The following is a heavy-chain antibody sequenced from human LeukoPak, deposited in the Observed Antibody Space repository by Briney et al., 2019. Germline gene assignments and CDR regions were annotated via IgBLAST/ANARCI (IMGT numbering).Heavy chain of an antibody. D-gene: IGHD1-14*01. CDR2: IFYSGNT. Sequence: SETLSLTCAVYGGSFSGYYWSWIRQPPGKGLEWIGSIFYSGNTYYNPSLKSRVTMSVDTSKNQFSLKLTSVTAADTAVYYCARGVRYNGGFDYWGQGTLVTVSS. CDR3: ARGVRYNGGFDY. J-gene: IGHJ4*02. V-gene: IGHV4-34*12. CDR1: GGSFSGYY.